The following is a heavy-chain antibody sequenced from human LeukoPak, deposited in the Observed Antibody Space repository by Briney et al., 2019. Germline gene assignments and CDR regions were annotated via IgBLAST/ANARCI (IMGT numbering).Heavy chain of an antibody. CDR3: ARDPIGSRWPYYFNY. CDR2: INAGNGNT. Sequence: ASVKVSCKASGYTFTTYAMHWVRQAPGRRLEWMGWINAGNGNTKYSQKFQARVTITRDTSASTAYMELSSLRSEDTAVYYCARDPIGSRWPYYFNYWGQGTLVTVSS. CDR1: GYTFTTYA. J-gene: IGHJ4*02. D-gene: IGHD6-13*01. V-gene: IGHV1-3*01.